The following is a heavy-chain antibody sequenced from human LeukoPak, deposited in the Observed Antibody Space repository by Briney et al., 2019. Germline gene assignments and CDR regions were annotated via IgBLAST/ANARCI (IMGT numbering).Heavy chain of an antibody. CDR1: GFTFSSCA. D-gene: IGHD4-17*01. Sequence: PGGSLRLSCAASGFTFSSCAMTWVRQAPGKGLEWVSVISGGGDTTYYADSVKGRFTISRDNAKNSLYLQMNSLRAEDTALYYCAKDSRKNNGDSPTYYYYYYYGMDVWGQGTTVTVSS. CDR3: AKDSRKNNGDSPTYYYYYYYGMDV. CDR2: ISGGGDTT. J-gene: IGHJ6*02. V-gene: IGHV3-23*01.